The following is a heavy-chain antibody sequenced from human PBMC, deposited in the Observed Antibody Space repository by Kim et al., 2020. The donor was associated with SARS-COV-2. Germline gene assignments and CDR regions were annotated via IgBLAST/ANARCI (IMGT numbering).Heavy chain of an antibody. J-gene: IGHJ5*02. V-gene: IGHV3-74*01. CDR3: AKPIAVTGTGGFDP. Sequence: ADSVKGRFNISRDNAKNTLYLQMNSLRVEDTAVYYCAKPIAVTGTGGFDPWGQGTLVTVSS. D-gene: IGHD6-19*01.